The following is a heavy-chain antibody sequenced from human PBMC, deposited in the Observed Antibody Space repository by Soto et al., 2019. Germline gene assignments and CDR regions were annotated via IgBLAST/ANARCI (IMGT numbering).Heavy chain of an antibody. J-gene: IGHJ4*02. CDR3: ARGGQDFWSGPFDY. D-gene: IGHD3-3*01. CDR2: INHSGST. V-gene: IGHV4-34*01. CDR1: GGSFSGYY. Sequence: SETLSLTCAVYGGSFSGYYWSWIRQPPGKGLEWIGEINHSGSTNYNPSLKSRVTISVDTCKNQFSLKLSSVTAADTAVYYCARGGQDFWSGPFDYWGRGALVTVSS.